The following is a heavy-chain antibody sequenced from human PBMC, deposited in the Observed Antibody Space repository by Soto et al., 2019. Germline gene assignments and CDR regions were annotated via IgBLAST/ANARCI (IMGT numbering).Heavy chain of an antibody. D-gene: IGHD3-22*01. CDR1: EFTFSTYF. J-gene: IGHJ4*02. CDR2: IRQDGNEK. Sequence: RGSLRLSCTASEFTFSTYFMHWVRQAPGKGLEWVANIRQDGNEKYYVDSVKGRFTISRDNTKNSLYLEMNSLRAEDTAVYYCAASHSYDNPGSYWGQGTLVTVSS. CDR3: AASHSYDNPGSY. V-gene: IGHV3-7*03.